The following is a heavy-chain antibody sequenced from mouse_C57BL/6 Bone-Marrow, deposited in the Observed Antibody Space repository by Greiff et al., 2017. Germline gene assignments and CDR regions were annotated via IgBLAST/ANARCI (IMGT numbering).Heavy chain of an antibody. Sequence: QVHVKQSGPGLVAPSQSLSITCTVSGFSLTSYGVDWVRQSPGKGLEWLGVIWGVGSTNYNSALKSRLSISKDNSKSQVFLKMNSLQTDDTAMYYCASGTGKGFAYWGQGTLVTVSA. CDR3: ASGTGKGFAY. CDR2: IWGVGST. D-gene: IGHD4-1*01. CDR1: GFSLTSYG. J-gene: IGHJ3*01. V-gene: IGHV2-6*01.